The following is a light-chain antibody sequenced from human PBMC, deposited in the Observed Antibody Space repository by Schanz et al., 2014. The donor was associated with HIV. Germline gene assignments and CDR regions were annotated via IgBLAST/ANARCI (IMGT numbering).Light chain of an antibody. CDR1: QSVSSN. Sequence: ELVLTQSPGILSLSPGERATLSCRASQSVSSNLAWYQQKPGQAPRLLIYGASSRATGIPDRFSGTGSGTDFTLTISRLEPEDFAVYYCQQFGISPPWTFGQGTKVEI. CDR3: QQFGISPPWT. V-gene: IGKV3-20*01. CDR2: GAS. J-gene: IGKJ1*01.